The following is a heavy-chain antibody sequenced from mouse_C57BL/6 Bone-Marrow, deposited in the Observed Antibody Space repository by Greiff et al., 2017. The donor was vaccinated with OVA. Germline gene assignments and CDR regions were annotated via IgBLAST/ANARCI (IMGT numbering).Heavy chain of an antibody. CDR2: IDPENGDT. Sequence: EVQLQQSGAELVRPGASVKLSCTASGFNIKDDYMHWVKQRPEQGLEWIGWIDPENGDTEYASKFQGKATITADTASNTAYLQLSSLTSEDTAVDYCTTEYYSNGWFAYWGQGTLVTVSA. CDR1: GFNIKDDY. V-gene: IGHV14-4*01. D-gene: IGHD2-5*01. CDR3: TTEYYSNGWFAY. J-gene: IGHJ3*01.